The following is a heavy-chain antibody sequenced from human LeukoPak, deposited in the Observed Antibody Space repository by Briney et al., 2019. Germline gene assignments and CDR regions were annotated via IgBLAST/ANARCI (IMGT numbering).Heavy chain of an antibody. CDR1: GGSISSGSYY. Sequence: SETLSLTCTVSGGSISSGSYYGSWIRQPAGKGLEWIARIYTSGSTNYNPSLKSRVTISVDTSKNQFSLKLSSVTAADTAVYYCARENHDDILTGYYFFDYWGQGTLVAVSS. CDR2: IYTSGST. J-gene: IGHJ4*02. V-gene: IGHV4-61*02. D-gene: IGHD3-9*01. CDR3: ARENHDDILTGYYFFDY.